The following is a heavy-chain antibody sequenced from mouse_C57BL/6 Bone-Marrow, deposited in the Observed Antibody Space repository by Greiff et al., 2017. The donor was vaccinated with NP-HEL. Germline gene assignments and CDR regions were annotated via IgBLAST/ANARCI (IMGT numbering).Heavy chain of an antibody. Sequence: EVQLQQSVAELVRPGASVKLSCTASGFNIKNTYMHWVKQRPEQGLEWIGRIDPANGNTKYAPKFQGKATITADTSSNPAYLQLSSLTSEDTAIYYCAFITTVVANLYYYAMDYWGQGTSVTVSS. D-gene: IGHD1-1*01. CDR2: IDPANGNT. CDR3: AFITTVVANLYYYAMDY. CDR1: GFNIKNTY. V-gene: IGHV14-3*01. J-gene: IGHJ4*01.